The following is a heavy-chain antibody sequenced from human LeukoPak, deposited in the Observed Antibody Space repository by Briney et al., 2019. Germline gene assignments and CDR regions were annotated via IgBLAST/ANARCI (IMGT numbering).Heavy chain of an antibody. D-gene: IGHD6-13*01. Sequence: GGSLRLSCAASGFTFSNYAMSWVRQSPGKGVEWFSAISGIGGSTYYADSVEGRFTISRDNSKNTLYLQMNSLRSEDGDIYYCAKDLEGYSRRWYYFDYWGQGTLVTVSS. J-gene: IGHJ4*02. CDR2: ISGIGGST. CDR3: AKDLEGYSRRWYYFDY. CDR1: GFTFSNYA. V-gene: IGHV3-23*01.